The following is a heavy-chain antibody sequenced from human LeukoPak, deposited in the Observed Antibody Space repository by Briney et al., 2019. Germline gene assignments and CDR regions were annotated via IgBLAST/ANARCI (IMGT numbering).Heavy chain of an antibody. CDR2: INHSGST. D-gene: IGHD2/OR15-2a*01. CDR1: GGSFSGYY. V-gene: IGHV4-34*01. J-gene: IGHJ4*02. CDR3: ARELYAAFDY. Sequence: SETLSLTCAVYGGSFSGYYWSWIRQPPGKGLEWIGEINHSGSTNYNPSLKSRVTISVDTSKNQFSLKLSSVTAADTAVYYCARELYAAFDYWGQGTLVTVSS.